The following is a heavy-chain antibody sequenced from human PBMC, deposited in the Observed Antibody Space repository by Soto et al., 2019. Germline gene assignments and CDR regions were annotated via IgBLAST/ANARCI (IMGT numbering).Heavy chain of an antibody. CDR2: ISGSGGST. J-gene: IGHJ4*02. V-gene: IGHV3-23*01. D-gene: IGHD5-12*01. Sequence: PGGSLRLSCAASGFTFSSYAMSWVRQAPGKGLEWVSAISGSGGSTYYAGSVKGRFTISRDNSKNTLYLQMNSLRAEDTAVYYCAKDPGGIVAHDYWGQGTLVTVSS. CDR3: AKDPGGIVAHDY. CDR1: GFTFSSYA.